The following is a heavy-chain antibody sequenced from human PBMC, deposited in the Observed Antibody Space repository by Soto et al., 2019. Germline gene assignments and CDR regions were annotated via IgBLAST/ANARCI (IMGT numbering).Heavy chain of an antibody. CDR2: IYYSGST. Sequence: TSETLSLTCTVSGGSISSSSYYWGWIRQPPGKGLEWIGSIYYSGSTYYNPSLKSRVTISVDTSKNQFSLKLSSVTAADTAVYYCARHRDGYNYDNWFDPWGQGTLVTVSS. D-gene: IGHD5-12*01. CDR3: ARHRDGYNYDNWFDP. CDR1: GGSISSSSYY. V-gene: IGHV4-39*01. J-gene: IGHJ5*02.